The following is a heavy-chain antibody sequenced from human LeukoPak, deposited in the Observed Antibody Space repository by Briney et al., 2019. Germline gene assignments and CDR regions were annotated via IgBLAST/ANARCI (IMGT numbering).Heavy chain of an antibody. D-gene: IGHD1-26*01. Sequence: GGSLRLSCAASGLNFKNARMGWVRQAPGKGLEWVSAISGSGGSTYYADSVKGRFTISRDNSKNTLYLQMNSLRAEDTAVYYCAKSGPVYSGSYYFDYWGQGTLVTVSS. CDR1: GLNFKNAR. J-gene: IGHJ4*02. V-gene: IGHV3-23*01. CDR2: ISGSGGST. CDR3: AKSGPVYSGSYYFDY.